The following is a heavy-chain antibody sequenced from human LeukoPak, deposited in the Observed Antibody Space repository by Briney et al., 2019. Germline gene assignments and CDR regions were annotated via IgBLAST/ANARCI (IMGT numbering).Heavy chain of an antibody. CDR3: ARSRFLEWLFHAFDI. D-gene: IGHD3-3*01. CDR2: IYHSGST. J-gene: IGHJ3*02. Sequence: SETLSLTCAVSGGSISSGGYSWSWIRQPPGKGLEWIGYIYHSGSTYYNPSLKSRVTISVDRSKNQFSLKLSSVTAADTAVYYCARSRFLEWLFHAFDIWGQGTMVTVSS. V-gene: IGHV4-30-2*01. CDR1: GGSISSGGYS.